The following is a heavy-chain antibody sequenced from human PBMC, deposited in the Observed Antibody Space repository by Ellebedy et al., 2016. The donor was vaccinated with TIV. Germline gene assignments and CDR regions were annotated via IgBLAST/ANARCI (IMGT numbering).Heavy chain of an antibody. CDR1: GFTFSNYW. V-gene: IGHV3-74*01. CDR2: IKYDGSST. J-gene: IGHJ4*02. Sequence: GESLKISXAASGFTFSNYWMHWVRQAPGKGLVWVSRIKYDGSSTSYADSVKGRFTISRDNAKNTLYLQMNSLRAEDTAVYYCAKCYDGSGWSTIDYWGQGTLVTVSS. D-gene: IGHD6-19*01. CDR3: AKCYDGSGWSTIDY.